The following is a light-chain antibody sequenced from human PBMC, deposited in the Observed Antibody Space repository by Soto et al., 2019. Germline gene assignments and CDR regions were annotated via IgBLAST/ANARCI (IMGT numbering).Light chain of an antibody. CDR2: IND. CDR1: SSNIAGNT. V-gene: IGLV1-44*01. Sequence: QAVVTQPPSLSGTPGQRVTISCSGSSSNIAGNTVHWYQHLPGTAPKLLIYINDQRPSGVPGRFSGSKSGTSASLAISGLQSEDEADYYCAAWDDSLNGVLFGGGTKLTVL. CDR3: AAWDDSLNGVL. J-gene: IGLJ2*01.